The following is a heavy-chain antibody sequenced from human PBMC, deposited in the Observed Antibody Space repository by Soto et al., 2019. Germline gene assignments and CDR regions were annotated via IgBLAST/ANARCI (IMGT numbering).Heavy chain of an antibody. Sequence: QVQLQESGPGLVKPSQTLSLTCTVSGGSISSGGYYWSWIRQHPGKGLEWIGYIYYSGSTYYNPSLKSRVTISVDPSKNQFSLKLSSVTAADTAVYYCARDFTDSSGPTRGMGVWGKGTTVTVSS. J-gene: IGHJ6*04. CDR1: GGSISSGGYY. V-gene: IGHV4-31*03. D-gene: IGHD6-19*01. CDR2: IYYSGST. CDR3: ARDFTDSSGPTRGMGV.